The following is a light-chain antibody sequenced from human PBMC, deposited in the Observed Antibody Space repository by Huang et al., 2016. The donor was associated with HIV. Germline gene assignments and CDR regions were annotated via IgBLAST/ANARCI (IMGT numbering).Light chain of an antibody. CDR2: GAS. J-gene: IGKJ1*01. CDR3: QQYQDWPRT. V-gene: IGKV3-15*01. Sequence: EIVMTQSPGTLSLSPGERATLSCRPSQSVSSNLAWYQHKPGQAPRLLIYGASTRATGVPARFSGSGSGTEFTLTISSLQSDDFVVYYCQQYQDWPRTFGQRDQGGNQT. CDR1: QSVSSN.